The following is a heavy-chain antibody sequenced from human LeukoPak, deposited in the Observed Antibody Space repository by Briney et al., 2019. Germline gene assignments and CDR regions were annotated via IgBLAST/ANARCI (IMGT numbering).Heavy chain of an antibody. CDR1: GFTFSSYW. CDR3: ARVMITFGGVTGPDDAFDI. J-gene: IGHJ3*02. D-gene: IGHD3-16*01. Sequence: GGSLRLSCAASGFTFSSYWMSWVRQAPGKGLEWVANIKQDGSEKYYVDSVKGRFTISRDNAKNSLYLQMNSLRAEDTAVYYCARVMITFGGVTGPDDAFDIWGQGTMVTVSS. V-gene: IGHV3-7*01. CDR2: IKQDGSEK.